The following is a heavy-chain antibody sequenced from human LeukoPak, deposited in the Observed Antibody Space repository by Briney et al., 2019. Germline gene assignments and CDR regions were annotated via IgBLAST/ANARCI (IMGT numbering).Heavy chain of an antibody. CDR1: GFTFGDYA. V-gene: IGHV3-49*04. CDR3: ARPVPDGTHYYGMDV. CDR2: IRRKIYGGTT. J-gene: IGHJ6*02. D-gene: IGHD2-2*01. Sequence: QTGGSLRLSCTASGFTFGDYAMSWVRQAPGKGLEWVGFIRRKIYGGTTEYAASVKGRFTISRDDSKSIAYLQMNSLKTEDTAVYYCARPVPDGTHYYGMDVWGQGTTVTVSS.